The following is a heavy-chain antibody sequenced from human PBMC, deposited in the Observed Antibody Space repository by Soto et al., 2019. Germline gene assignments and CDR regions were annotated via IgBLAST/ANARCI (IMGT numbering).Heavy chain of an antibody. J-gene: IGHJ4*02. CDR2: ISAYNGNT. CDR1: GYTFTSYG. Sequence: ASVKVSCKASGYTFTSYGISWVRQAPGQGLEWMGWISAYNGNTNYAQKLQGRVTMTTDTSTSTAYMELRSLRSDDTAVYYCARYLYGDYVPYFDYWGQGTLVTVSS. D-gene: IGHD4-17*01. V-gene: IGHV1-18*01. CDR3: ARYLYGDYVPYFDY.